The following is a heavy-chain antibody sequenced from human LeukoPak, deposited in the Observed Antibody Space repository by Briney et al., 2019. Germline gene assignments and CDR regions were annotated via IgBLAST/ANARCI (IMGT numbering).Heavy chain of an antibody. CDR1: GYTFTSYG. CDR3: ARTLEMATITSPFDY. J-gene: IGHJ4*02. D-gene: IGHD5-24*01. CDR2: ISAYNGNT. Sequence: ASVKVSCKASGYTFTSYGISWVRQAPGQGLEWMGWISAYNGNTNYAQKLQGRVTMTTDTSTSTAYMELRSLRSDDTAVYYCARTLEMATITSPFDYWGQGTLVTVSS. V-gene: IGHV1-18*01.